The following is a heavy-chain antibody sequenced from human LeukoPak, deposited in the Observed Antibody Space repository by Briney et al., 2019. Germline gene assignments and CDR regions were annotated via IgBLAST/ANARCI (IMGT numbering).Heavy chain of an antibody. CDR3: AGRSNPDYGDYVFDY. Sequence: GESLKISCKGFGYRFTSFWIAWVRQMPGKGLEWMGIIYPGDSDTRYSPSFQGQVTISADKSISTAYLQWSSLKASDTAMYYCAGRSNPDYGDYVFDYWGQGTLVTVSS. D-gene: IGHD4-17*01. CDR1: GYRFTSFW. CDR2: IYPGDSDT. V-gene: IGHV5-51*01. J-gene: IGHJ4*02.